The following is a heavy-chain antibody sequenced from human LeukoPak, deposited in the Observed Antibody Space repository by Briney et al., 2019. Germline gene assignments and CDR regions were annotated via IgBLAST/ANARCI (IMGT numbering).Heavy chain of an antibody. J-gene: IGHJ4*02. D-gene: IGHD5-18*01. V-gene: IGHV1-3*01. CDR2: INAGNGNT. CDR3: ARDLEYSYGYSY. CDR1: GYTFTSYG. Sequence: ASVKVSCKASGYTFTSYGISWVRQAPGQRLEWMGWINAGNGNTKYSQKFQGRVTITRDTSASTAYMELSSLRSEDTAVYYCARDLEYSYGYSYWGQGTLVTVSS.